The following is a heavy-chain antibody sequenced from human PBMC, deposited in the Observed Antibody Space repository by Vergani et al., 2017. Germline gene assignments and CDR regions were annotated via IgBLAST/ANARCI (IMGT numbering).Heavy chain of an antibody. V-gene: IGHV3-9*01. D-gene: IGHD6-13*01. CDR1: GLMFNNYG. Sequence: VQLVESGGGVVQPGRSLRLSCETSGLMFNNYGMHWVRQAPGKGLEWVSGINWNSDSIAYADSVKGRFTISRDNAKNSLYLQMNSLRAEDTALYYCVKDIAASGNYWYFDLWSRGTLVTVSS. J-gene: IGHJ2*01. CDR2: INWNSDSI. CDR3: VKDIAASGNYWYFDL.